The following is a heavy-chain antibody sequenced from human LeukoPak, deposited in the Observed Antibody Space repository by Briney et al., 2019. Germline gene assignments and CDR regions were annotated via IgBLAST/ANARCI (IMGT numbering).Heavy chain of an antibody. J-gene: IGHJ3*02. CDR1: GYTFTSYY. CDR3: ARGRTYFDWKDAFDI. CDR2: INPSGGST. Sequence: ASVKVSCKASGYTFTSYYMHWVRQAPGQGLEWMGIINPSGGSTSYAQKFQGRVTMTRDMSTSTVYMELTRLTSDDTAVFYCARGRTYFDWKDAFDIWGQGTKVTVSS. D-gene: IGHD3-9*01. V-gene: IGHV1-46*01.